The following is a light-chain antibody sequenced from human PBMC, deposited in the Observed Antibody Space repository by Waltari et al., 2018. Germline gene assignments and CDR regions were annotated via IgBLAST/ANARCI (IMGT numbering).Light chain of an antibody. J-gene: IGKJ1*01. CDR1: QSVSSSY. V-gene: IGKV3-20*01. Sequence: EIVLTQSPGLLSLYPGERATLSCRASQSVSSSYLAWYQQKPGPAPRRLIYVASSRATGIPDRFSGSGSGTDFTLTISRLEPEDFAVYYCQQYGSSPLTFGQGTKVEIK. CDR2: VAS. CDR3: QQYGSSPLT.